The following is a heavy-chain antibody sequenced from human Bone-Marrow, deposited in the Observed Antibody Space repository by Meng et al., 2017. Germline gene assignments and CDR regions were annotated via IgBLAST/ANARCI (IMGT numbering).Heavy chain of an antibody. CDR1: GFTVSSNY. V-gene: IGHV3-66*01. J-gene: IGHJ4*02. CDR2: IYSGGST. D-gene: IGHD2-15*01. Sequence: GESLKISCAASGFTVSSNYMSWVRQAPGKGLEWVSVIYSGGSTYYADSVKGRFTISRDNSKNTLYLQMNSLRAEDTAVYYCVRDGKSCSGGFCHPYWGQGSLVTVSS. CDR3: VRDGKSCSGGFCHPY.